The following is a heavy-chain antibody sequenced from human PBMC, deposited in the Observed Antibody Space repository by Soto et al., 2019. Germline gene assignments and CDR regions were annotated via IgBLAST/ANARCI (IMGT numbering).Heavy chain of an antibody. CDR2: MNPNSGNT. Sequence: QVQLVQSGAEVKKPGASVKVSCKASGYTFTSYDINWVRQATGQGLEWMGWMNPNSGNTGYAQKFQGRVTMTRNTAIRKAXXAXSXXRSEDTAVYYCASVGADIVVVPAAMPTYYYYGMDVWGQGTTVTVSS. V-gene: IGHV1-8*01. D-gene: IGHD2-2*01. CDR1: GYTFTSYD. CDR3: ASVGADIVVVPAAMPTYYYYGMDV. J-gene: IGHJ6*02.